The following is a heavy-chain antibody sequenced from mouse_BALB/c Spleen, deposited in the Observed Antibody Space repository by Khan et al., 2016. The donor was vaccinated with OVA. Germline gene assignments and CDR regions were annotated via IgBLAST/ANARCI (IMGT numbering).Heavy chain of an antibody. CDR1: GYTFTTAG. CDR2: INTHSGVP. J-gene: IGHJ1*01. Sequence: QIQLVQSGPELKKPGETVRISCKASGYTFTTAGMQWVQKMPGKGLKWIGWINTHSGVPKYAEDFKGRSAFSLETSASTAYLQITNLKNEDTATYFCASVYGYCWYFDVWGAGTMVTVSS. CDR3: ASVYGYCWYFDV. D-gene: IGHD2-2*01. V-gene: IGHV9-4*02.